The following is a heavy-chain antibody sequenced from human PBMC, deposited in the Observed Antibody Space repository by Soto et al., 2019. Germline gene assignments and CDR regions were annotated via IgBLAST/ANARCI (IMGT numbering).Heavy chain of an antibody. V-gene: IGHV1-3*01. D-gene: IGHD3-3*01. CDR1: GYTFTSYA. J-gene: IGHJ6*02. CDR2: INAGNGNT. Sequence: GASVKVSCKASGYTFTSYAMHWVRQAPGQRLEWMGWINAGNGNTKYSQKFQGRVTITRDTSASTAYMELSSLRSEDTAVYYCARGGLTIFGVGDYYYGMDVWGQGTTVTVSS. CDR3: ARGGLTIFGVGDYYYGMDV.